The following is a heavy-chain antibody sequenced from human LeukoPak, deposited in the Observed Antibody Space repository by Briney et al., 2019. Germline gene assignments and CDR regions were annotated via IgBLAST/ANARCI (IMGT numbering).Heavy chain of an antibody. V-gene: IGHV4-39*01. CDR2: NQYRGNT. CDR3: ARQYGPGSAYTPVVDL. Sequence: PGGSLSLSCTASGFTISNYYFSSWSRPPPRGRLEGTDINQYRGNTSYMQSLKGRVTISGDTSKNPLSLKLSTLTAAETAVYYCARQYGPGSAYTPVVDLWGQGTLVTVSS. D-gene: IGHD3-10*01. CDR1: GFTISNYYF. J-gene: IGHJ4*02.